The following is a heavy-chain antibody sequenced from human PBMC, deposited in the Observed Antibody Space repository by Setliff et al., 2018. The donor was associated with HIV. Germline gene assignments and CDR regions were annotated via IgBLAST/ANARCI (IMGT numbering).Heavy chain of an antibody. CDR2: IYPGDSDT. Sequence: GESLKISCKGSGYTFTNYWIGWVRQMPGKGLECMGIIYPGDSDTRYSPSFQGQVTISADKSISTAYLQWSSLKASDTAMFYCARPRRPYSGSYYDGCDIWGQGTMVTV. CDR3: ARPRRPYSGSYYDGCDI. J-gene: IGHJ3*02. D-gene: IGHD1-26*01. CDR1: GYTFTNYW. V-gene: IGHV5-51*01.